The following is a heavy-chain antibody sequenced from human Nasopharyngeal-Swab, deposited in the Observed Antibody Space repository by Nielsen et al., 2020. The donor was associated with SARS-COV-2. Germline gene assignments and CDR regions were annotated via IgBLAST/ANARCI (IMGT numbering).Heavy chain of an antibody. CDR2: ISYDGSNK. CDR3: TKDAIYYYSYMDV. D-gene: IGHD3-3*01. V-gene: IGHV3-30*18. CDR1: GFTFSSFG. J-gene: IGHJ6*03. Sequence: EGSLRLSCSASGFTFSSFGMHWVRQAPGKGLEWVAVISYDGSNKFYADSVKGRFTISRDNSKNTLYLQMNSLRAEDTAAYYCTKDAIYYYSYMDVWGKGTTVTVSS.